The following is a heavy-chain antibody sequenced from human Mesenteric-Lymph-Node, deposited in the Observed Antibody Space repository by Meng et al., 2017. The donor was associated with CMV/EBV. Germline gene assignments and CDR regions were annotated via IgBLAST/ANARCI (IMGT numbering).Heavy chain of an antibody. CDR2: INHGGST. J-gene: IGHJ4*02. CDR3: VRGGYCGGGTCAGQSAFDY. D-gene: IGHD2-15*01. Sequence: SFSDYYSTWIRQPPGRGLEWIGEINHGGSTHYNPSLKGRVTISVDTSKNQFSLKLTSVTDADTAVYYCVRGGYCGGGTCAGQSAFDYWGQGTLVTFSS. V-gene: IGHV4-34*01. CDR1: SFSDYY.